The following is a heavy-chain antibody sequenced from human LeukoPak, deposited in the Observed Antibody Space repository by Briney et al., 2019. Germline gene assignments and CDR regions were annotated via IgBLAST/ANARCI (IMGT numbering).Heavy chain of an antibody. CDR2: ISSTGSTI. V-gene: IGHV3-48*01. D-gene: IGHD3-3*01. J-gene: IGHJ4*02. Sequence: GGSLRLSCAASGFTFSSYNMNWVRQTPGKGLEWVSYISSTGSTICYADSVKGRFTISRDNAKNSLYLQMNSLRADDTAVYYCARERFFDYWGQGTLVTVSS. CDR3: ARERFFDY. CDR1: GFTFSSYN.